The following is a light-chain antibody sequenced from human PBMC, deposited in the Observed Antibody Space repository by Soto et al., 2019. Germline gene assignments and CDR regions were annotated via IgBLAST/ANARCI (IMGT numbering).Light chain of an antibody. CDR1: QSIATY. Sequence: EIVLTQTPGTLSFSPRSPSTLPCRASQSIATYLAWYQQKPGRAPGLLIFDASNWATGIPARFSGSGSGTDFTLTISSLEPEDFATYYCQQRSRWSPTFGHGTKVDIK. CDR3: QQRSRWSPT. CDR2: DAS. V-gene: IGKV3-11*01. J-gene: IGKJ1*01.